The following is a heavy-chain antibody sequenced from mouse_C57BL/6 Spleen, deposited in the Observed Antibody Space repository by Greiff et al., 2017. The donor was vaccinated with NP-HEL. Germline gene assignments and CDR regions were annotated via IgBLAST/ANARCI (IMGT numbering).Heavy chain of an antibody. Sequence: QVQLQQPGAELVKPGASVKLSCKASGYTFTEYTIHWVKQRPGQGLEWIGWFYPGSGSTKYNEKFKDKATLTADKSSSTAYMELSSLTSEDSAVYVGSGHEERVYYGNSWFGYWGQGTLVTVA. J-gene: IGHJ3*01. CDR1: GYTFTEYT. D-gene: IGHD2-1*01. V-gene: IGHV1-62-2*01. CDR3: SGHEERVYYGNSWFGY. CDR2: FYPGSGST.